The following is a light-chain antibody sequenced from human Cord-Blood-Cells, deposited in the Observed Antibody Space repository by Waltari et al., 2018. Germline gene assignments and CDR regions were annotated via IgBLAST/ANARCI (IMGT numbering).Light chain of an antibody. CDR2: EVS. Sequence: QSALTQPASVSGSPGQSIPIPCTGTSSDVGGYNYVSWYQQHPGKAPKLMIYEVSNRPSGVSNRFSGSKSGNTASLAISGLQAEDEADYYCSSYTSSSTLEVFGGGTKLTVL. CDR1: SSDVGGYNY. CDR3: SSYTSSSTLEV. V-gene: IGLV2-14*01. J-gene: IGLJ2*01.